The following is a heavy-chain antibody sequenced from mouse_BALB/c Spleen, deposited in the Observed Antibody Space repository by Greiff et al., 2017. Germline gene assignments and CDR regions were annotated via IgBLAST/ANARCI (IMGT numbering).Heavy chain of an antibody. V-gene: IGHV5-4*02. CDR1: GFTFSDYY. J-gene: IGHJ1*01. D-gene: IGHD1-1*01. CDR3: ARGGVYYGSSYWYFDV. Sequence: EVQLVESGGGLVKPGGSLKLSCAASGFTFSDYYMYWVRQTPEKRLEWVATISDGGSYTYYPDSVKGRFTISRDNAKNNLYLQMSSLKSEDTAMYYCARGGVYYGSSYWYFDVWGAGTTVTVSS. CDR2: ISDGGSYT.